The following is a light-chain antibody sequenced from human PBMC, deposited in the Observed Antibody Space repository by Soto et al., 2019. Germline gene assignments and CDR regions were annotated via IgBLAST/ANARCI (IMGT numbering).Light chain of an antibody. V-gene: IGKV3-11*01. CDR3: QQRSDWPLP. CDR1: QSVSSY. CDR2: DAS. J-gene: IGKJ1*01. Sequence: EIVLTQSPATLSLSPGERATLSCRASQSVSSYFAWYQQKPGQAPRLLIYDASSRATGIPARFSGSGSGTDFTLTISSLEPEDFAVYYCQQRSDWPLPFGQGTKVEIK.